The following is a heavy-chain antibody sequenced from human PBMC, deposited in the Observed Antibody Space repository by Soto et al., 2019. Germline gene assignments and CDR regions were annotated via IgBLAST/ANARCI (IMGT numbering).Heavy chain of an antibody. CDR2: LSGSGGST. CDR3: AKDIWTFDY. J-gene: IGHJ4*02. V-gene: IGHV3-23*01. D-gene: IGHD3-9*01. CDR1: GFNFSSYA. Sequence: GESLKISCAGSGFNFSSYAMSWVRQGPGKGLEWVSALSGSGGSTYYADSVKGRFTISRDNSKNTLYLQMKSLRAEDTAVYYWAKDIWTFDYWGQGTLVTVSS.